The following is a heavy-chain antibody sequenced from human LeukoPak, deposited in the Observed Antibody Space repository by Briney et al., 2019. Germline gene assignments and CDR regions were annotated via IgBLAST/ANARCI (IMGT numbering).Heavy chain of an antibody. D-gene: IGHD3-16*01. V-gene: IGHV3-74*01. CDR2: LNSDGSST. J-gene: IGHJ4*01. Sequence: GGSLRLSCAASGFTFSSYWMHWVRQAPGKGLVWVSRLNSDGSSTSYADSVKGRFAISRDNAKNSLYLHTISLRAEDTAVYYCASRGLYYDYVHGFWGHGTLVTVSS. CDR1: GFTFSSYW. CDR3: ASRGLYYDYVHGF.